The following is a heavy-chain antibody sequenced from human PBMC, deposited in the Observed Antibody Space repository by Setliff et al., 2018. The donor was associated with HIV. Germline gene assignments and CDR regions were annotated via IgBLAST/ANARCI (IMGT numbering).Heavy chain of an antibody. D-gene: IGHD3-10*01. Sequence: ASVKVSCKASGYTFADHFMYWVQQAPGKGLVYMGRVDPENGKTIYAEKFQGRLTITADTSTDTGYIELSSMTSHDTALYYCSTNKCPMIRGVTAFDHWGPGTLVTVSS. J-gene: IGHJ4*02. CDR2: VDPENGKT. CDR3: STNKCPMIRGVTAFDH. CDR1: GYTFADHF. V-gene: IGHV1-69-2*01.